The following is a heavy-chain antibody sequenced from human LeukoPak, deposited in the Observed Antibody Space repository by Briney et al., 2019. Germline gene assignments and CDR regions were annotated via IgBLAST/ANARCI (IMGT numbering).Heavy chain of an antibody. CDR1: GITFSTYD. Sequence: GGSLRLSCAASGITFSTYDFHWVRQAPGKGLEWVAVSSSDGDNKYYADSVKGRFIISRDNSKNTSHLQMNSLRAEDTAVYYCANGRGTHDRFDYWGQGALVIVSS. CDR3: ANGRGTHDRFDY. J-gene: IGHJ4*02. D-gene: IGHD3-10*01. V-gene: IGHV3-30*18. CDR2: SSSDGDNK.